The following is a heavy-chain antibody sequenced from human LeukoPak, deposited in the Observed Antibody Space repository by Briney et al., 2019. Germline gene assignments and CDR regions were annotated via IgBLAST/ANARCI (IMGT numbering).Heavy chain of an antibody. CDR3: ARDLYKSGWLVRGMDV. CDR1: GGSISSYY. D-gene: IGHD6-19*01. V-gene: IGHV4-4*07. J-gene: IGHJ6*02. Sequence: PSETLSLTCTVSGGSISSYYWGWIRQPAGKGLEWIGRIYTSGSTNYNPSLKSRVTMSVDTSKNQFSLKLSSVTAADTAVYYCARDLYKSGWLVRGMDVWGQGTTVTVSS. CDR2: IYTSGST.